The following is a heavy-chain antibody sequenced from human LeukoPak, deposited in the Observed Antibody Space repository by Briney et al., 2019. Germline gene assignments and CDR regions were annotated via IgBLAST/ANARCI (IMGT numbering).Heavy chain of an antibody. V-gene: IGHV4-39*01. J-gene: IGHJ6*03. CDR3: ARHMYSSSWYGFYYYYMDV. Sequence: PSETLSLTCAVYGGSFSSYYWGWIRQPPGKGLEWIGSIYYSGSTYYNPSLKSRVTISVGTSKNQFSLKLSSVTAADTAVYYCARHMYSSSWYGFYYYYMDVWGKGTTVTISS. CDR2: IYYSGST. D-gene: IGHD6-13*01. CDR1: GGSFSSYY.